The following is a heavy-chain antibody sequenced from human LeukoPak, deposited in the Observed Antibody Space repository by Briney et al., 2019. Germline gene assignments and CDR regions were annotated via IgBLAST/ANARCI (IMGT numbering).Heavy chain of an antibody. Sequence: SETLSLTCAVYGGSFSGYYWSWIRQPPGKGLEWIGEINHSGSTNYNPSLKSRVTISVDTSKNQFSLKLSSVTAADTAAYYCARQSVPTRLCLHPWGQGTLVTVSS. V-gene: IGHV4-34*01. CDR3: ARQSVPTRLCLHP. D-gene: IGHD6-6*01. CDR2: INHSGST. J-gene: IGHJ5*02. CDR1: GGSFSGYY.